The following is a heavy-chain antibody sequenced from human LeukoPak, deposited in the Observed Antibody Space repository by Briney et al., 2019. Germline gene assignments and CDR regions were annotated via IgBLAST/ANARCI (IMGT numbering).Heavy chain of an antibody. CDR3: ARLAARPY. Sequence: GRSLRLSCAVSVFTLSTNFMSCVRQAPRRGREWVSIIYADGGTSYAHSVKGRFTISRDNSKNTGYLQMSSLRAEDTAVYYCARLAARPYWGQGTLVTVSS. V-gene: IGHV3-53*01. CDR1: VFTLSTNF. D-gene: IGHD6-6*01. CDR2: IYADGGT. J-gene: IGHJ4*02.